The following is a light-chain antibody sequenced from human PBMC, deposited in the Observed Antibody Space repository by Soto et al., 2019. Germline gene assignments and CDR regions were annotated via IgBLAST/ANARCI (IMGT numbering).Light chain of an antibody. Sequence: QPVLTQPPSVSGAPGQRVTISCTGSSSNIGAGYDVHWYQHLPGTAPKLLIYGNSNRPSGVPDRFFGSKSGTSASLAITGLQAEDEADYYCQSYDSSLSGPSYVFGTGTKLTVL. CDR2: GNS. V-gene: IGLV1-40*01. J-gene: IGLJ1*01. CDR3: QSYDSSLSGPSYV. CDR1: SSNIGAGYD.